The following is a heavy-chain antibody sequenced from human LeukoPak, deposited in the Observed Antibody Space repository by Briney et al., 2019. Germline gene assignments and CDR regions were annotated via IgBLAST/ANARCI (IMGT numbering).Heavy chain of an antibody. CDR2: ITSSGSPI. CDR3: ARALRLGATV. J-gene: IGHJ3*01. Sequence: GGSLRLSCAASGFTFSRYEMNWVRQAPGKELEWVSYITSSGSPIFYADSVKGRFTVSRDNAKNSLYLQMHSLRAEDTAVYYCARALRLGATVWGQGTMVTVSS. V-gene: IGHV3-48*03. CDR1: GFTFSRYE. D-gene: IGHD3-16*01.